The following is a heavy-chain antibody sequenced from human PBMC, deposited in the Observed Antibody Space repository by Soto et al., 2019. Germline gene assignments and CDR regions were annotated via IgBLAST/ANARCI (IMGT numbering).Heavy chain of an antibody. Sequence: EVQLLESGGGLVQPGGSLRLSCVASGFTFSIYSMTWVRQAPGKGLEWVSLITGSGITIYYADSVKGRFTISRDNSKNTLFLQMNSLRAEDTAVYYCAKAVSGSIRYFDFWGQGTLVTVSS. CDR2: ITGSGITI. V-gene: IGHV3-23*01. CDR1: GFTFSIYS. CDR3: AKAVSGSIRYFDF. J-gene: IGHJ4*02. D-gene: IGHD1-26*01.